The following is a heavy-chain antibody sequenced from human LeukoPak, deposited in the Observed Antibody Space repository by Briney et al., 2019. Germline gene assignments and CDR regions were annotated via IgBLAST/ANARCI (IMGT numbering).Heavy chain of an antibody. CDR1: GFTFSSYS. CDR3: ARDPRIVGVTPFDY. CDR2: ISSSSYI. D-gene: IGHD1-26*01. J-gene: IGHJ4*02. Sequence: GGSLRLSCAASGFTFSSYSMNWVRQAPGKGLEWVSSISSSSYIYYADSVKGRFTISRDNAKNSLYLQMNSLRAEDTAVYYCARDPRIVGVTPFDYWGQGTLVTVSS. V-gene: IGHV3-21*01.